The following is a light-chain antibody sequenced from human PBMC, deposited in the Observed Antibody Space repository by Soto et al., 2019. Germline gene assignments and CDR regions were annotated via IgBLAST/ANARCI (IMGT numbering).Light chain of an antibody. CDR1: SSNIGSNT. J-gene: IGLJ1*01. Sequence: QSVLTQPPSASETPGQRVTISCSGSSSNIGSNTVSWYQQLPGAAPKLLMYTTSQRPSGVPDRFSGSKSGTSAFLAISGLQPDDEADYFCAAWDDSLNGYVFGTGTKLTVL. V-gene: IGLV1-44*01. CDR2: TTS. CDR3: AAWDDSLNGYV.